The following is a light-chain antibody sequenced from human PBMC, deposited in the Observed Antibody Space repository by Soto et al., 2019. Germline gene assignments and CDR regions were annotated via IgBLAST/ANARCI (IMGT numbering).Light chain of an antibody. V-gene: IGLV3-21*02. CDR2: DDS. Sequence: SYELTQPPSVSVAPGQTARIACGGDNIASQSVHWYQQKPGQAPVLVVYDDSARPSGISERFSGSNSANTAALTITRVEVGDEADYYCQSYDRSLSGSFFGTGTKLTVL. J-gene: IGLJ1*01. CDR1: NIASQS. CDR3: QSYDRSLSGSF.